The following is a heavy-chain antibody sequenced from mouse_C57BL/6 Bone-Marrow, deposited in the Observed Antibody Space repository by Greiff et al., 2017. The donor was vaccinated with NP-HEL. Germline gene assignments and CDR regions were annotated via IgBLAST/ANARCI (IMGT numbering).Heavy chain of an antibody. D-gene: IGHD4-1*01. Sequence: VQLQQPGAELVKPGASVKLSCKASGYTFTSYWMHWVKQRPGQGLEWIGMIHPNSGSTNYNEKFKSKATLTVDKSSSTAYMQLSSLTSEDSAVYYCARSSPRGAWDYAMDYWGQGTSVTVSS. CDR3: ARSSPRGAWDYAMDY. J-gene: IGHJ4*01. CDR2: IHPNSGST. V-gene: IGHV1-64*01. CDR1: GYTFTSYW.